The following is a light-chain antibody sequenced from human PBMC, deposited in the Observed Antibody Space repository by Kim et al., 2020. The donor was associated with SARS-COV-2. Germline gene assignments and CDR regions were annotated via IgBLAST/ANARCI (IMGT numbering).Light chain of an antibody. V-gene: IGKV1-13*02. CDR1: QGISSD. CDR3: QHFNSPPLS. Sequence: AVQLTQSPSSLSASVGDRVTITCRASQGISSDLAWYQQRPGKGPKLLIYYASTLESGVPSRFSGSRSGTDFTLTISSLQPEDFATYFCQHFNSPPLSFGPGT. CDR2: YAS. J-gene: IGKJ3*01.